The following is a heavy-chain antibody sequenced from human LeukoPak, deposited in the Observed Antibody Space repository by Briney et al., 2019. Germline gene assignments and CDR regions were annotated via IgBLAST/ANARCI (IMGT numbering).Heavy chain of an antibody. CDR2: ISYDGSNK. CDR1: GFTFSSYG. J-gene: IGHJ4*02. CDR3: AKDGRFGELSLDY. V-gene: IGHV3-30*18. Sequence: GGSLRLSCAASGFTFSSYGMHWVRQAPGKGLEWVAVISYDGSNKYYADSVKGRFTISRDNSKSTLYLQMNSLRAEDTAVYYCAKDGRFGELSLDYWGQGTLVTVSS. D-gene: IGHD3-10*01.